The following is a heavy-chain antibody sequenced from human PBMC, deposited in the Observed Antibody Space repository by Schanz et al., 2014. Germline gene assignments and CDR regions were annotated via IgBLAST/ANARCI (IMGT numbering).Heavy chain of an antibody. CDR1: GDSISSTSYY. Sequence: QLQMQESGPGLVKPSETLSLTCSVSGDSISSTSYYWGWIRQPPGKGLEWIGCIYYSGSTYYNASQKSRVPIPVDTSKNQSSLKLTSVTAADSAVYYCARLWGGWRIPDYWGQGTLVTVSS. D-gene: IGHD6-19*01. J-gene: IGHJ4*02. CDR3: ARLWGGWRIPDY. CDR2: IYYSGST. V-gene: IGHV4-39*01.